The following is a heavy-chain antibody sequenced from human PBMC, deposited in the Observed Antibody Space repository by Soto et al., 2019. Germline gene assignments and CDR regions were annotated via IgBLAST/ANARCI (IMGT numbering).Heavy chain of an antibody. CDR3: SADHPHTAIGWPV. V-gene: IGHV1-58*02. J-gene: IGHJ6*02. CDR1: GFDFGSFG. Sequence: SVKVSCKASGFDFGSFGIQFLRQTRGRGLEWIGWIVVASGRTNYARQFQGRVAFSRDMSSTTAYMDLYDLKSDDTAVYFCSADHPHTAIGWPVWGQGTTVTSP. CDR2: IVVASGRT.